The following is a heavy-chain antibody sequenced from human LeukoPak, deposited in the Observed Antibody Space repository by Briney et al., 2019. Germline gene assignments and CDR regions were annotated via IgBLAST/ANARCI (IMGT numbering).Heavy chain of an antibody. V-gene: IGHV1-69*05. CDR1: GYIFTGYY. CDR2: IIPIFGTA. D-gene: IGHD3-22*01. Sequence: SVKVSCRASGYIFTGYYMHWVRQAPGQGLEWMGRIIPIFGTANYAQKFQGRVTITTDESTSTAYMELSSLRFEDTAVYYCARSDYYDSSGYLYYWGQGTLVTVSS. J-gene: IGHJ4*02. CDR3: ARSDYYDSSGYLYY.